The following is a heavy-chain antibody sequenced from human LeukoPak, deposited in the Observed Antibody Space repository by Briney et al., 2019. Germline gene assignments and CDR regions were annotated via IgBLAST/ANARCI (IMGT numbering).Heavy chain of an antibody. CDR1: GFTFSRYG. D-gene: IGHD3-10*01. Sequence: GGSLRLSCAASGFTFSRYGMSWVRQAPGKGLEWVSYIGTSSTWIQYADSVKGRFTISRDDAKSSLHLQMTSLRDEDTAVYFCAREGHYGALDIWGQGTMVTVSS. V-gene: IGHV3-48*02. CDR2: IGTSSTWI. CDR3: AREGHYGALDI. J-gene: IGHJ3*02.